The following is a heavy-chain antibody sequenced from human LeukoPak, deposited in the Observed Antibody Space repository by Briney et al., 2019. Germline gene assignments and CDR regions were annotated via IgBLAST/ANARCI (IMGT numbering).Heavy chain of an antibody. Sequence: HGESLKISCKGSGCLFTTYWIGWVRQMPGKGLDWMGIIYPGDSDTRYSPSFQGQVTISADKSISTAYLQWSSLKASHSAIYYCATTQERATIHPFDYWGQGTLVTVSS. J-gene: IGHJ4*02. V-gene: IGHV5-51*01. CDR2: IYPGDSDT. CDR1: GCLFTTYW. CDR3: ATTQERATIHPFDY. D-gene: IGHD5-24*01.